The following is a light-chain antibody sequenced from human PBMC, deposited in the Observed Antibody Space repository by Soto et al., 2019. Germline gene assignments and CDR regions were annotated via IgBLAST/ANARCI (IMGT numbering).Light chain of an antibody. CDR3: QQYDIWPPT. CDR1: QSVSSN. J-gene: IGKJ1*01. Sequence: EIVMTQSPGTLSVSPGDTDTLSCRASQSVSSNLAWYQQKPGQAPRLLIYGASTRATGIPARFSGSGSGTEFTLTISSLQSEDSAVYYCQQYDIWPPTFGQGTKVEI. CDR2: GAS. V-gene: IGKV3-15*01.